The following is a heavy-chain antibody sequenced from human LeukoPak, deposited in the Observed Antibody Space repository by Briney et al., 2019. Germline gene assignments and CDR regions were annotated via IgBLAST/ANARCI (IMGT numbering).Heavy chain of an antibody. CDR3: AKGHPGGSAHGGAFDI. J-gene: IGHJ3*02. Sequence: GGSLRLSCAASGFTFSSYGMHWVRQAPGKGLEWVAFIRYDGSNKYYADSVKGRFTISRDNSKNTLYLQMNSLRAEDTAVYYCAKGHPGGSAHGGAFDIWGQGTMVTVSS. CDR1: GFTFSSYG. D-gene: IGHD3-10*01. V-gene: IGHV3-30*02. CDR2: IRYDGSNK.